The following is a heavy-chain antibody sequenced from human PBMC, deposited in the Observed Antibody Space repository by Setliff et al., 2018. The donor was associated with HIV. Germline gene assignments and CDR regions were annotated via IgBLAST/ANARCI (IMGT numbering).Heavy chain of an antibody. V-gene: IGHV2-5*01. Sequence: QSGPTLVNPTQTLTLTCTFSGFSLSTSGVGVGWIRQPPGKALEWPALLYWNDDKRYSPSLKSRLTITKDTSKNQVVLTMTSMDPVDTATYYCAHRLSYYDTSGYYSYYFDYWGQGTLVTVSS. CDR1: GFSLSTSGVG. D-gene: IGHD3-22*01. CDR3: AHRLSYYDTSGYYSYYFDY. CDR2: LYWNDDK. J-gene: IGHJ4*02.